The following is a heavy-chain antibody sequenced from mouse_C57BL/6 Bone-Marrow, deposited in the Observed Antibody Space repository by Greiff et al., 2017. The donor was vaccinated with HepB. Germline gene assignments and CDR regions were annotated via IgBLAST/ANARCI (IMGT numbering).Heavy chain of an antibody. CDR2: IYPGDGDT. CDR3: ARPYDYDVPWFAY. D-gene: IGHD2-4*01. V-gene: IGHV1-82*01. Sequence: VQLKESGPELVKPGASVKISCKASGYAFSSSWMNWVKQRPGKGLEWIGRIYPGDGDTNYNGKFKGKATLTADKSSSTAYMQLSSLTSEDSAVYFCARPYDYDVPWFAYWGQGTLVTVSA. CDR1: GYAFSSSW. J-gene: IGHJ3*01.